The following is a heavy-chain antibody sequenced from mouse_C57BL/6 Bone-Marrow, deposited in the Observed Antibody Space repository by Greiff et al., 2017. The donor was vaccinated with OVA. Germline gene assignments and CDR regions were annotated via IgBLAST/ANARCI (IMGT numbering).Heavy chain of an antibody. V-gene: IGHV1-69*01. D-gene: IGHD1-1*01. CDR2: IDPSDSYT. CDR1: GYTFTSYW. CDR3: ARESYYGSSYFYWYFDV. J-gene: IGHJ1*03. Sequence: QVQLQQPGAELVMPGASVKLSCKASGYTFTSYWMHWVKQRPGQGLEWIGEIDPSDSYTNYNQKFKGKSTLTVDKSSSTAYIQLSSLTSEDSAVYYCARESYYGSSYFYWYFDVWGTGTTVTVSS.